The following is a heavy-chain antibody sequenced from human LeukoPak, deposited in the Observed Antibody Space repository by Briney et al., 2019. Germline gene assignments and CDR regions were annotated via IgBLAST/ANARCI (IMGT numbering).Heavy chain of an antibody. J-gene: IGHJ3*02. Sequence: PGGSLRLSCAASGFTFSSYGMNWVRQAPGKGPEWVSAISGSGGSTYYADSVKGRFTISRDNSKNTLYLQMNSLRAEDTAVYYCAKPAAVPAAINAFDIWGQGTMVTVSS. CDR3: AKPAAVPAAINAFDI. D-gene: IGHD2-2*02. CDR1: GFTFSSYG. V-gene: IGHV3-23*01. CDR2: ISGSGGST.